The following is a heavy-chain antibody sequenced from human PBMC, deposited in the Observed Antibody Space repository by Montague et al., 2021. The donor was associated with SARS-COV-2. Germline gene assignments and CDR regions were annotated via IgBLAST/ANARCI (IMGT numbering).Heavy chain of an antibody. CDR3: TRVGRGSSWYEVAFDI. V-gene: IGHV4-59*01. D-gene: IGHD6-13*01. CDR1: GGSISRYS. Sequence: SETLSLTCTVSGGSISRYSWTWIRQPPGRGLEWIGYIYNSGGTNXNPSLTSRVTISVDTSKNQFSLKLSSVAAADTAVYYCTRVGRGSSWYEVAFDIWGQGTMVTASS. CDR2: IYNSGGT. J-gene: IGHJ3*02.